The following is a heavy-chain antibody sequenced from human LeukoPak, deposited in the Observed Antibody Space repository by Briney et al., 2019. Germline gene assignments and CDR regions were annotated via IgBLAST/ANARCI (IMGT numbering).Heavy chain of an antibody. J-gene: IGHJ5*02. CDR2: IYYSGST. CDR3: ARGYYDSSGSNWFDP. D-gene: IGHD3-22*01. Sequence: SETLSLTCAVSGGSISSGGYSWSWIRQPPGKGLEWIGYIYYSGSTYYNPSLKSRVTISVDTSKNQFSLKLSSVTAADTAVYYCARGYYDSSGSNWFDPWGQGTLVTVSS. CDR1: GGSISSGGYS. V-gene: IGHV4-30-4*07.